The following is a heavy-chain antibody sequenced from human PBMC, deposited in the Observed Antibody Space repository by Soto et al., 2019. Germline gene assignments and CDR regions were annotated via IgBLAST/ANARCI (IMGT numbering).Heavy chain of an antibody. CDR3: AKNPGYYYDSTGYHFDY. Sequence: GSLRLSCAASEFTFSNYAMSWVRQAPGKWLEWVSAISYGGGTTYYADSVKGRFTISRDNSKNTLYLQMNSLRAEDTAVYYCAKNPGYYYDSTGYHFDYWGQGTLVTVST. CDR1: EFTFSNYA. J-gene: IGHJ4*02. CDR2: ISYGGGTT. V-gene: IGHV3-23*01. D-gene: IGHD3-22*01.